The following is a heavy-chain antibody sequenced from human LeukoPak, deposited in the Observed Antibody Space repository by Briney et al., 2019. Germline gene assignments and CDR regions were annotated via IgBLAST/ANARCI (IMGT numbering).Heavy chain of an antibody. Sequence: SETLSLTCAVYGGSFSGYYWSWIRQPPGKGLEWIGEINHSGSTNYNPSLKSRVTISVDTSKNQFSLKLSSVTAADTAVYYCARGRCSGGSCYGRSYYYGMDVWGQGTTVTVSS. CDR1: GGSFSGYY. CDR2: INHSGST. D-gene: IGHD2-15*01. CDR3: ARGRCSGGSCYGRSYYYGMDV. V-gene: IGHV4-34*01. J-gene: IGHJ6*02.